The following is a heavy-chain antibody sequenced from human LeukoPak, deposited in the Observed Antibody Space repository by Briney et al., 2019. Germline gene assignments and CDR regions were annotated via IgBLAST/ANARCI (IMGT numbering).Heavy chain of an antibody. Sequence: GGSLRLSCAASGFTVSSNYMSWVRQAPGKGLEWVSVIYGGGSTYYADSAKGRFTISRDNSKNTLYLQMNSLRAEDTAVYYCAKPDYGGNSEAFDIWGQGTMVTVSS. D-gene: IGHD4-23*01. CDR1: GFTVSSNY. V-gene: IGHV3-53*05. J-gene: IGHJ3*02. CDR2: IYGGGST. CDR3: AKPDYGGNSEAFDI.